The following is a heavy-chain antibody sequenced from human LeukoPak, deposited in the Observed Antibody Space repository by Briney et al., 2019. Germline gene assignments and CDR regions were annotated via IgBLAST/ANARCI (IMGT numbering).Heavy chain of an antibody. CDR1: GFPVSSNF. CDR3: ARAGLWAFDI. CDR2: IYTVDTT. J-gene: IGHJ3*02. V-gene: IGHV3-66*01. D-gene: IGHD4/OR15-4a*01. Sequence: PGGSLRLSCAASGFPVSSNFMTWVRQAPGKGLECVSFIYTVDTTFYADSVKGRFTISRDNSKNTLYLQMNSLRAEDTAVYYCARAGLWAFDIWGQGTVVTVSS.